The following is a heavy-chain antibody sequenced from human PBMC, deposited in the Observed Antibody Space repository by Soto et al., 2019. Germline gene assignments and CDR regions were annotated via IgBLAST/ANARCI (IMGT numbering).Heavy chain of an antibody. CDR1: GFTFSSYW. CDR3: ARGGYSSSWYYYYGMDV. V-gene: IGHV3-7*04. CDR2: IKQDGSEK. Sequence: EVQLVESGGGLVQPGGSLRLSCAASGFTFSSYWMSWVRQAPGKGLEWVANIKQDGSEKYYVDSVKGRFTISRDKAKNSLYLQMNSLRAEDTAVYYCARGGYSSSWYYYYGMDVWGQGTTVTVSS. D-gene: IGHD6-13*01. J-gene: IGHJ6*02.